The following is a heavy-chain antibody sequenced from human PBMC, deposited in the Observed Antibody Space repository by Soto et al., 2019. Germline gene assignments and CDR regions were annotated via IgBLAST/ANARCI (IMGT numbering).Heavy chain of an antibody. D-gene: IGHD3-22*01. CDR1: GFTFSSYS. CDR3: ARALSDYYDSGGYPSGY. Sequence: GGSLRLSCAASGFTFSSYSMNWVRQAPGKGLEWVSSISSSSSYIYYADSVKGRFTISRDNAKNSLYLQMNSLRAEDTAVYYCARALSDYYDSGGYPSGYWGQGTLVTVSS. V-gene: IGHV3-21*01. J-gene: IGHJ4*02. CDR2: ISSSSSYI.